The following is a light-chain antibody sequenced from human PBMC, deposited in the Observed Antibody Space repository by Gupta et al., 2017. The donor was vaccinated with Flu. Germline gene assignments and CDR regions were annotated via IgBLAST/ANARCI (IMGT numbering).Light chain of an antibody. CDR2: EVN. J-gene: IGLJ2*01. CDR3: SSYTGSSTL. V-gene: IGLV2-14*01. CDR1: SSDIGGYNY. Sequence: QSITIPCTGTSSDIGGYNYVSWYQQHPGKAPKLMIFEVNNRPSGVSNRFSGSKSGNTASLTISGLQAEDEAHYYCSSYTGSSTLFGGGTKLTVL.